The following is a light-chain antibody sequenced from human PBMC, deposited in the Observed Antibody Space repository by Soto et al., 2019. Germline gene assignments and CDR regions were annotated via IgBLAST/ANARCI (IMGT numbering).Light chain of an antibody. CDR1: QSLLHSNGYNY. CDR2: LGS. Sequence: DLVMTQSPLSLPVTPGEPASISCRSSQSLLHSNGYNYLDWYLEKPGQSPQLLIYLGSNRASGVHDRFSGSGSGTDFTLKISRVEAEDVGVYYCMQALQTPFTFGPGTKVDIK. CDR3: MQALQTPFT. J-gene: IGKJ3*01. V-gene: IGKV2-28*01.